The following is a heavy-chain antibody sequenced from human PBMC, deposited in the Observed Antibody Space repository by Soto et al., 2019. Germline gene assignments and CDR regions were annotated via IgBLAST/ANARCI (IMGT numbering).Heavy chain of an antibody. J-gene: IGHJ4*02. D-gene: IGHD2-15*01. CDR1: GGTFSSYA. V-gene: IGHV1-69*06. Sequence: RASVKVSCKASGGTFSSYAISWVRQAPGQGLEWMGGIIPIFGTANYAQKFQGRVTITADKSTSTAYMELSSLRSEDTAVYYCAREVRYCSGGSCYYYFDYWGQGTLVTVSS. CDR3: AREVRYCSGGSCYYYFDY. CDR2: IIPIFGTA.